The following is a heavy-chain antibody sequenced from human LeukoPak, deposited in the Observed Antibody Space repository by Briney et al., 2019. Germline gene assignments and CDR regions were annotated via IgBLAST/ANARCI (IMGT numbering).Heavy chain of an antibody. CDR1: GGSISSSSYY. CDR3: ATSSGNYYY. D-gene: IGHD1-26*01. Sequence: SETLSLTCTVSGGSISSSSYYWGWIRQPPGKGLEWIGSIYYSGNTYYNASLKSRVTISVDTSKNQFSLKLTSVTAADTAVYYCATSSGNYYYWGQGTLVTVSS. V-gene: IGHV4-39*01. CDR2: IYYSGNT. J-gene: IGHJ4*02.